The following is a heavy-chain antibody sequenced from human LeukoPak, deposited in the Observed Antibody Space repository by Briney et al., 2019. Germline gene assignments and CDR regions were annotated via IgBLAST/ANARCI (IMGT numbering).Heavy chain of an antibody. CDR3: ANPYGDYRYYYYMDV. CDR1: GFTFTGHS. Sequence: GRSLRLSCVASGFTFTGHSMHWVRQAPGKGLEWVAVVGNDEKTKFYADSLKGRFTISRDNSKNTLYLQMNSLRDEDTAVYYCANPYGDYRYYYYMDVWGKGTTVTVSS. CDR2: VGNDEKTK. V-gene: IGHV3-30*04. J-gene: IGHJ6*03. D-gene: IGHD4-17*01.